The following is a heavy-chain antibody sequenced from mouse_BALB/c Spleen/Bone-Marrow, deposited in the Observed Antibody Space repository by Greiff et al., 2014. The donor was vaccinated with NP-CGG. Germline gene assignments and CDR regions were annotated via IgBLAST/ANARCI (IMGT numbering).Heavy chain of an antibody. CDR2: IDPANGNN. D-gene: IGHD1-1*01. V-gene: IGHV14-3*02. CDR3: SNYYYGYYFDY. J-gene: IGHJ2*01. Sequence: VQLQQSGAELVKPGASVKLSCTASGFNIKDTYMHWVKQRPEQGLEWIGRIDPANGNNKYDPKFQDKATITADTSSNTAYLQLISLTSEDTSFYYCSNYYYGYYFDYWGQGTTLTVSS. CDR1: GFNIKDTY.